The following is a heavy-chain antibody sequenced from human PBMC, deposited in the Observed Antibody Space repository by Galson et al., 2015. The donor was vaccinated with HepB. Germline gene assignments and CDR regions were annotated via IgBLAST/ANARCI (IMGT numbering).Heavy chain of an antibody. CDR1: GFTFSSYG. Sequence: SLRLSCAASGFTFSSYGMHWVRQAPGKGLEWVAVIWYDGSNKYYADSVKGRFTISRDNSKNTMYMQMNSLRGEDTAVYYCARGGCGGDCYWTDYWGQGTLVTVSS. CDR3: ARGGCGGDCYWTDY. V-gene: IGHV3-33*01. J-gene: IGHJ4*02. D-gene: IGHD2-21*02. CDR2: IWYDGSNK.